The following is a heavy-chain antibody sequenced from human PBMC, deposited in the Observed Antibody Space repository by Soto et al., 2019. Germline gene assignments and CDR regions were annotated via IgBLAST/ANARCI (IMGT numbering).Heavy chain of an antibody. D-gene: IGHD3-9*01. CDR3: ARGEGGYDILTGYYKGHHFHQ. CDR2: ISRHNRNT. J-gene: IGHJ4*02. CDR1: GYTFGHFY. V-gene: IGHV1-18*01. Sequence: QVRLVQSGAAVKRPGDSVKVCCQASGYTFGHFYITWGRQAPGQGLEWLGAISRHNRNTNHAEKFRARVTMTTDPSTTKADMESRSLRPDATAVYYCARGEGGYDILTGYYKGHHFHQGGQGAMLTASS.